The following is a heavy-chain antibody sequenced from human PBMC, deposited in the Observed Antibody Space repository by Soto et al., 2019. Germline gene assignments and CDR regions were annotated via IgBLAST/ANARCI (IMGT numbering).Heavy chain of an antibody. CDR1: GFSFGSYA. D-gene: IGHD3-3*01. Sequence: GGSLRLSCAASGFSFGSYALSWVRQAPGKGLERVSTISGSDGKTFYADSVKGRFSISRDTSQSTLYLQMNSLRADDTAMYYCARWSYLDYWGQGTRVTVSS. V-gene: IGHV3-23*01. J-gene: IGHJ4*02. CDR3: ARWSYLDY. CDR2: ISGSDGKT.